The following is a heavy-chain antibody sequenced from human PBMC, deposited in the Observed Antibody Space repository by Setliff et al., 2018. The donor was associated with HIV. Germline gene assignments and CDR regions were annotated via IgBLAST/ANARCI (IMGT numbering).Heavy chain of an antibody. D-gene: IGHD3-9*01. V-gene: IGHV4-34*01. CDR1: GESFSDDY. J-gene: IGHJ6*03. Sequence: PSETLSLTCAVYGESFSDDYWSWIRQPPGWGLEWIGEINHSGTTNYNPSLMGRLNISVDTSKRQFSLDLNSVTAADTAVYYCARSGNILTDYSYYSYFMDVWGGGTTVTVSS. CDR2: INHSGTT. CDR3: ARSGNILTDYSYYSYFMDV.